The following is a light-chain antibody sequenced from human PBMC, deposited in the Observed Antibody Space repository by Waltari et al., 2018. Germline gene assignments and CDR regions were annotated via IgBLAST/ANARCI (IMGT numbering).Light chain of an antibody. V-gene: IGKV1-5*03. Sequence: DIQMTQSPSTLSASIGDRVTVTCRASQSIESWLAWYQQKPGKAPKLLIYKASSLESGGPSRFSGSRSGTEFTLTITSLQPDDSATYYCQQYHSDPWTFGQGTKVEIK. CDR1: QSIESW. CDR2: KAS. CDR3: QQYHSDPWT. J-gene: IGKJ1*01.